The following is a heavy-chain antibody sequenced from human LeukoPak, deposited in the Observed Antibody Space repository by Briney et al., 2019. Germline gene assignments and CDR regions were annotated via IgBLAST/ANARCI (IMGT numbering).Heavy chain of an antibody. CDR1: GFTFSSYW. J-gene: IGHJ4*02. CDR3: ARAGGGIPGDY. V-gene: IGHV3-74*01. D-gene: IGHD3-16*01. Sequence: PGGSLRLSCAASGFTFSSYWMHWVRQAPGKGLVWVSRINSDGSSTSYADSVKGRFTISRDNAKNTLYLQMNSLRAEDTAVHYCARAGGGIPGDYWGQGTLVTVSS. CDR2: INSDGSST.